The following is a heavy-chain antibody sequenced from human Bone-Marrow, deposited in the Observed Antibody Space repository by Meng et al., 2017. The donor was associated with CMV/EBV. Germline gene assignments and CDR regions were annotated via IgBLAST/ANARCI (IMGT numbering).Heavy chain of an antibody. D-gene: IGHD4/OR15-4a*01. Sequence: GGSLRLSCAASGFSVSSTYMSWVRQAPGKGLEWVSVIYSGGSTFYANSVKGRFTISRDNSRNTLYLQMNSLRADDTAVYYCARGGWDMYDASNHMWGQGTMVTVPS. CDR2: IYSGGST. J-gene: IGHJ3*02. CDR1: GFSVSSTY. V-gene: IGHV3-53*01. CDR3: ARGGWDMYDASNHM.